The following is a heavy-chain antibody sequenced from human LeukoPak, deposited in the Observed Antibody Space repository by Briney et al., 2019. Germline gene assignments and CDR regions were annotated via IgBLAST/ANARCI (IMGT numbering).Heavy chain of an antibody. Sequence: GSSVKVSCKASGGTFSSYAISWVRQAPGQGLEWMGRIIPILGIASYAQKFQGRVTITADKSTSTAYMELSSLRSEDTAVYYCAKLSSSWFFDYWGQGTLVTVSS. CDR2: IIPILGIA. J-gene: IGHJ4*02. V-gene: IGHV1-69*04. CDR1: GGTFSSYA. D-gene: IGHD6-13*01. CDR3: AKLSSSWFFDY.